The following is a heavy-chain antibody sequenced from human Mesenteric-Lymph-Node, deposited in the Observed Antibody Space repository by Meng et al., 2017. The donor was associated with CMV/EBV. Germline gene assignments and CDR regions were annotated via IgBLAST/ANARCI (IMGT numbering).Heavy chain of an antibody. D-gene: IGHD3-16*01. CDR1: GFAFSSYG. Sequence: GESLKISCVASGFAFSSYGMHWVRQAPGKGLEWVAFIRSDGSDEYYPASVRGRFTISRDNSRNTLFLQMNSLRPEDTAVYYCAKNLGEPHTSWGQGALVTVSS. CDR2: IRSDGSDE. V-gene: IGHV3-30*02. J-gene: IGHJ5*02. CDR3: AKNLGEPHTS.